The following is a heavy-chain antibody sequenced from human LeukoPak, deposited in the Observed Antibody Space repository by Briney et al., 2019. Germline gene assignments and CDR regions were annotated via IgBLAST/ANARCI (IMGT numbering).Heavy chain of an antibody. Sequence: PVKVSCKASGGTFSSYAISWVRQAPGQGLEWMGGIIPIFGTANYAQKFQGRVTITADESTSTAYMELSSLRSEDTAVYYCARGKYYDFWSGPYYYYYYMDVWGKGTTVTVSS. V-gene: IGHV1-69*01. CDR2: IIPIFGTA. CDR3: ARGKYYDFWSGPYYYYYYMDV. D-gene: IGHD3-3*01. CDR1: GGTFSSYA. J-gene: IGHJ6*03.